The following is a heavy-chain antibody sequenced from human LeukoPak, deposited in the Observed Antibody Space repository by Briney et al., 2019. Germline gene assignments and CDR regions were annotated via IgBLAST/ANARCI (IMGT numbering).Heavy chain of an antibody. CDR2: FDPEDGET. Sequence: ASVKVSCKVSGYTLTELSMHWVRQAPGKGLEWMGGFDPEDGETIYAQKFQGRVTMTEDTSTDTAYMELSSLRAEDTAVYYCARDAVWFGELGEFDPWGQGTLVTVSS. CDR3: ARDAVWFGELGEFDP. V-gene: IGHV1-24*01. D-gene: IGHD3-10*01. J-gene: IGHJ5*02. CDR1: GYTLTELS.